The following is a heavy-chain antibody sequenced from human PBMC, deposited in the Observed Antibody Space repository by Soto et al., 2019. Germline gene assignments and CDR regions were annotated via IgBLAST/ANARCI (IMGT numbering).Heavy chain of an antibody. CDR1: GFTFSSYA. J-gene: IGHJ4*02. Sequence: GGSLRLSCAASGFTFSSYAMSWVRQAPGKGLEWVSAISGSGGSTYYADSVKGRFTISRDNSKNTLYLQMNSLRAEDTAVYYCAKEARVRGATWGYYFDYWGQGTLVTVSS. CDR2: ISGSGGST. CDR3: AKEARVRGATWGYYFDY. D-gene: IGHD3-10*01. V-gene: IGHV3-23*01.